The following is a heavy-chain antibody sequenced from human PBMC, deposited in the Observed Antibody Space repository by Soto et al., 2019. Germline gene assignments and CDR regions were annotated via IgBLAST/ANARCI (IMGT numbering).Heavy chain of an antibody. V-gene: IGHV3-48*03. CDR1: GFTFSSYE. J-gene: IGHJ4*02. Sequence: GGSLRLSCAASGFTFSSYEMNWVRQAPGKGLEWVSYISSSGSTIYYADSVKGRFTISRDNAKNSLYLQMNSLRAEDTAVYYCARDGCSGGNCYSLDYWGQGTLVTVSS. CDR3: ARDGCSGGNCYSLDY. CDR2: ISSSGSTI. D-gene: IGHD2-15*01.